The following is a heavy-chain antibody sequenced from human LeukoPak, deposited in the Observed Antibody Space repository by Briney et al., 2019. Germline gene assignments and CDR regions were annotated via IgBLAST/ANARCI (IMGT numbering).Heavy chain of an antibody. CDR1: GFTFSSYG. V-gene: IGHV3-30*02. Sequence: PGGSLRLSCAASGFTFSSYGMHWVRQAPGKGLEWVAFIRYDGSNKYYADSVKGRFTISRDNSKNTLYLQMNSLRAEDTAVYYCARSQGGTEGENDAFDIWGQGTMVTVSS. D-gene: IGHD1-14*01. CDR2: IRYDGSNK. CDR3: ARSQGGTEGENDAFDI. J-gene: IGHJ3*02.